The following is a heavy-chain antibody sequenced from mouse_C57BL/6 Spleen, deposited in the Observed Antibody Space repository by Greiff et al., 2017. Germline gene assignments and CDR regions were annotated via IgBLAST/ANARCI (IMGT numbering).Heavy chain of an antibody. Sequence: VKLMESGAELVKPGASVKISCKASGYAFSSYWMNWVKQRPGKGLEWIGQIYPGDGDTNYKGKFKGKATLTADTSSSTAYMQLSSLTSEDSAVYFCARSSISGYFDVWGTGTTVTVSS. CDR1: GYAFSSYW. J-gene: IGHJ1*03. CDR3: ARSSISGYFDV. V-gene: IGHV1-80*01. CDR2: IYPGDGDT. D-gene: IGHD1-3*01.